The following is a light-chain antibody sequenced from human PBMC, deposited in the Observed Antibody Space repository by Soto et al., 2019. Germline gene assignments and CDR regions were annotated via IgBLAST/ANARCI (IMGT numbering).Light chain of an antibody. J-gene: IGLJ1*01. CDR2: GNT. CDR3: QSYDSSLSASYV. V-gene: IGLV1-40*01. CDR1: SSNIGAGYA. Sequence: QSVLTHPPAVSGAPGQKYTISCTVSSSNIGAGYAVHWYQQLPGKAPKLLIYGNTNRPSGVPDRFSGSKSGTSASLAITGLQAEDEADYYCQSYDSSLSASYVFGGGTKVTVL.